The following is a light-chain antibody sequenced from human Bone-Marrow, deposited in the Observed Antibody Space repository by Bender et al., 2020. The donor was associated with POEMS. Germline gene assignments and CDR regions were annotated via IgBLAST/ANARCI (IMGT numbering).Light chain of an antibody. CDR2: DVT. CDR1: SSDVGVFKF. CDR3: SAYVASATLI. V-gene: IGLV2-14*03. Sequence: QSALTQPASVSRSRGQSVTISCAGSSSDVGVFKFFSWYQQHPGKAPKLIIYDVTDRPSGIPDRFSGSKSGNTASLTISGLQPDDEATYYCSAYVASATLIFGGGTKLTVL. J-gene: IGLJ2*01.